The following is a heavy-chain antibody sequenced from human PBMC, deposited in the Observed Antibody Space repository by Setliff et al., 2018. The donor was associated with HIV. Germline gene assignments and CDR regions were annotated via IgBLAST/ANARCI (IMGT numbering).Heavy chain of an antibody. J-gene: IGHJ4*02. CDR3: ARDHWVAGLDY. CDR1: GFTFNYFW. D-gene: IGHD6-19*01. CDR2: IKQDGSEK. Sequence: GGSLRLSCAASGFTFNYFWMSWVRQAPGKGLEWVANIKQDGSEKNYVDSVKGRFTISRDTAKNSLYLQMNSLRVEDTAVYYCARDHWVAGLDYWGQGTLVTVSS. V-gene: IGHV3-7*01.